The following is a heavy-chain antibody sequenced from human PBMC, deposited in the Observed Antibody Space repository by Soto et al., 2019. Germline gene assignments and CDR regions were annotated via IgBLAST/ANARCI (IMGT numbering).Heavy chain of an antibody. J-gene: IGHJ4*02. Sequence: GGSLRLSCEASGFIFSDHYMSWIRQAPGRGLEWLSYISSSGDAIYYADSVKGRFTISRDNAKNSVYLQMNSLRTEDTAVYFCARPSGYSYFVNWGQGTLVTVSS. D-gene: IGHD5-18*01. CDR2: ISSSGDAI. CDR3: ARPSGYSYFVN. CDR1: GFIFSDHY. V-gene: IGHV3-11*01.